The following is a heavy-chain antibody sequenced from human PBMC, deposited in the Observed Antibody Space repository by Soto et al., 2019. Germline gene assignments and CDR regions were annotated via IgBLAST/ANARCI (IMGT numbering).Heavy chain of an antibody. D-gene: IGHD3-10*01. J-gene: IGHJ4*02. V-gene: IGHV3-23*01. CDR3: ATDLTWPRG. CDR1: VFTFSSYA. CDR2: IGSSDGKT. Sequence: VGSLRLSCAFSVFTFSSYAMTCVRQSPGKWPEWVSGIGSSDGKTDHADSVKGRFTISRDNSKNTLSLQMNSLRVEDTALYYCATDLTWPRGWGQGTLVNVS.